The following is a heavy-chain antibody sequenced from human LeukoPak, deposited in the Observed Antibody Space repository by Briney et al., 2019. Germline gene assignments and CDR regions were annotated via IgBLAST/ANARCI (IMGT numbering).Heavy chain of an antibody. V-gene: IGHV4-59*01. CDR2: IYYSGNT. D-gene: IGHD3-10*02. CDR3: ARSTGSTMFIDY. J-gene: IGHJ4*02. CDR1: GGSISPYY. Sequence: PSETLSLTCTVSGGSISPYYWSWIRQPPGKGLEWLGYIYYSGNTEYKPSLKSRVATSVDTSKNQFSLRLSSVTAADTAVYYCARSTGSTMFIDYWGQGTLVTVSS.